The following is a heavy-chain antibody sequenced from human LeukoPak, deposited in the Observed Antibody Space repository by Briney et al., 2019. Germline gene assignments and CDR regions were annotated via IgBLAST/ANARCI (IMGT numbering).Heavy chain of an antibody. V-gene: IGHV4-30-4*01. CDR2: IYYSGST. Sequence: SETLSLTCTVSGGSISSGDYYWSWLRQPPGKGLEWIGYIYYSGSTYYNPSLKSRVTISVDTSKNQFSLKLSSVTAADTAVYYCARVLGSSGYYSPYFDYWGQGTLVTVSS. D-gene: IGHD3-22*01. CDR1: GGSISSGDYY. CDR3: ARVLGSSGYYSPYFDY. J-gene: IGHJ4*02.